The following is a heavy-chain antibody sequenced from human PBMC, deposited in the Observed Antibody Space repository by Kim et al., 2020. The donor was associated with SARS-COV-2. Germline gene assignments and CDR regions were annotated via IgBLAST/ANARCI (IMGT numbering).Heavy chain of an antibody. V-gene: IGHV3-30-3*01. D-gene: IGHD6-13*01. Sequence: GGSLRLSCAASGFTFSSYAMHWVRQAPGKGLEWVAVISYDGSNKYYADSVKGRFTISRDNSKNTLYLQMNSLRAEDTAVYYCARGGGTYSSSWYILAGCFDYWGQGTLVTVSS. CDR1: GFTFSSYA. CDR2: ISYDGSNK. CDR3: ARGGGTYSSSWYILAGCFDY. J-gene: IGHJ4*02.